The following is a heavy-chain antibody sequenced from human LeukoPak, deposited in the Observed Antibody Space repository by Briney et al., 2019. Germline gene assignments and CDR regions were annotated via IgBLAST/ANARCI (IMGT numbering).Heavy chain of an antibody. J-gene: IGHJ6*02. CDR1: GGSISSGDYY. Sequence: SETLSLTCTVSGGSISSGDYYWSWIRQPPGKGLEWIGYIYYSGSTYYNPSLKSRVTISVDTSKNQFSLKLSSVTAADTAVYYCAREGASMYHYYYYGMDVWGQGTTVTVSS. CDR2: IYYSGST. CDR3: AREGASMYHYYYYGMDV. D-gene: IGHD2-2*01. V-gene: IGHV4-30-4*01.